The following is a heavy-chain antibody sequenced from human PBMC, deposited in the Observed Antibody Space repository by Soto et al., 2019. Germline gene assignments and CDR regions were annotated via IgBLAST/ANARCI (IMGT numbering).Heavy chain of an antibody. D-gene: IGHD3-3*01. Sequence: SVKVSCKASGGTFSSYAISWVRQAPGQGLEWMGGIIPIFGTANYAQKFQGRVTITADESTSTAYMELSSLRSEDTAVYYCATRSYDFWSGYPGHYGMDVWGQGTTVTVSS. CDR2: IIPIFGTA. CDR1: GGTFSSYA. CDR3: ATRSYDFWSGYPGHYGMDV. V-gene: IGHV1-69*13. J-gene: IGHJ6*02.